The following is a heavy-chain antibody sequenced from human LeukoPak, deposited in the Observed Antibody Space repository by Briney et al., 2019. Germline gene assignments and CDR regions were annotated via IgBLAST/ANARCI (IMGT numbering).Heavy chain of an antibody. J-gene: IGHJ4*02. CDR1: GFTFSSYA. CDR3: AKDQGRYCSSTSCPFDY. D-gene: IGHD2-2*01. V-gene: IGHV3-23*01. CDR2: ISGSGGST. Sequence: GGSLRLSCAASGFTFSSYAMRWVRQTPGKGLEWVSAISGSGGSTYYADSVKGRFTISRDNSKNTLYLQMNSLRAEDTAVYYCAKDQGRYCSSTSCPFDYWGQGTLVTVSS.